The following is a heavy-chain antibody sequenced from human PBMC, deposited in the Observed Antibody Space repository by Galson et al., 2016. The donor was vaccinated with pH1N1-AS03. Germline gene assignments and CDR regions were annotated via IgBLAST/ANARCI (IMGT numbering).Heavy chain of an antibody. Sequence: SLRLSCAASGFTFSNYAMYWVRQAPGKGLEYVSAISGNGYSTYYANSVKGRFTISRDNSKSTLFLQMGSLRPEDSAVYYCARGPVSYSNYWFPPPDYWGQGTLVTVSS. CDR2: ISGNGYST. CDR3: ARGPVSYSNYWFPPPDY. CDR1: GFTFSNYA. V-gene: IGHV3-64*01. D-gene: IGHD6-13*01. J-gene: IGHJ4*02.